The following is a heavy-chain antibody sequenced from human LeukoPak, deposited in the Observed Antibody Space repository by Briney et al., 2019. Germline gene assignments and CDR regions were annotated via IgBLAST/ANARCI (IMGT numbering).Heavy chain of an antibody. Sequence: SETLSLTCAVYGGSFSGYYWSWIRQPPGKGLEWIGEINHSGSTNYNPSLKSRVTISVDTSKNQFSLKLSSVTAADTAVYYCARVFKRWLQLRGYYYYYMDVWGKGTTVTISS. CDR1: GGSFSGYY. J-gene: IGHJ6*03. CDR3: ARVFKRWLQLRGYYYYYMDV. V-gene: IGHV4-34*01. D-gene: IGHD5-24*01. CDR2: INHSGST.